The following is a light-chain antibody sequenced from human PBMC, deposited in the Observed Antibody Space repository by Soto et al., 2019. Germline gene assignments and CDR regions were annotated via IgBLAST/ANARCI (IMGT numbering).Light chain of an antibody. CDR1: QSVSNN. J-gene: IGKJ1*01. CDR3: QQYNNWWT. V-gene: IGKV3-15*01. CDR2: GAS. Sequence: EIVMTQSPATLSVSPGERATLSCRASQSVSNNLAWYQKKPGQAPRLLIYGASTRATGIPARFSGSGSGTEFTLTISSLQSEDYAFYYCQQYNNWWTFGQGTRVDIQ.